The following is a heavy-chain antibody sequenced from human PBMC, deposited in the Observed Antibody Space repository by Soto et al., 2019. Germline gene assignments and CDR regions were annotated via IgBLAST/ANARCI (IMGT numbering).Heavy chain of an antibody. CDR3: XXXXXXRGSGFLFDY. Sequence: QVQLVQSGAEVKKPGSSVKVSCKASGGTFSSYTISWVRQAPGQGLEWMGRIIPILGIANYAQKFQGRVTITADKSTSTAYMELSSLRXEXXXXXXXXXXXXXRGSGFLFDYWGQGTLVTVSS. V-gene: IGHV1-69*02. CDR1: GGTFSSYT. D-gene: IGHD2-21*01. J-gene: IGHJ4*02. CDR2: IIPILGIA.